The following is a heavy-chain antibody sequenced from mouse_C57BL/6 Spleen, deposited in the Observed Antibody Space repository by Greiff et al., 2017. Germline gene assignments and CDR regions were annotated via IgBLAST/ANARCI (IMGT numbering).Heavy chain of an antibody. Sequence: QVQLQQPGAELVKPGASVKLSCKASGYTFTSYWMQWVKQRPGQGLEWIGEIDPSDSYTNYNQKFKGKATLTVDTSSSPAYMQLSSLTSEDSAVYYCAREEGLLSIRPLDYWGQGTTLTVSS. J-gene: IGHJ2*01. V-gene: IGHV1-50*01. CDR1: GYTFTSYW. D-gene: IGHD2-10*01. CDR3: AREEGLLSIRPLDY. CDR2: IDPSDSYT.